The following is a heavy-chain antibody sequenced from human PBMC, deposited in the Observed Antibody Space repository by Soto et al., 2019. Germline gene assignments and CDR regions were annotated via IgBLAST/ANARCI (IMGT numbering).Heavy chain of an antibody. J-gene: IGHJ4*02. CDR2: FSGGSGAI. CDR1: GFSLGPYG. CDR3: ARWDGFGDS. D-gene: IGHD1-26*01. V-gene: IGHV3-23*01. Sequence: LRLSCAVSGFSLGPYGVTWVRQTPEKGLEWVTGFSGGSGAIFYADSVRGRFTISRDSSTAYLQMNNLRPEDTAVYFCARWDGFGDSWGQGSLVTVSS.